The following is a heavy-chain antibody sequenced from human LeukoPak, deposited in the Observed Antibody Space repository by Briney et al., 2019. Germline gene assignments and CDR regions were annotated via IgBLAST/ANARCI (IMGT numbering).Heavy chain of an antibody. CDR3: ARGVGSSWLDP. V-gene: IGHV1-2*02. J-gene: IGHJ5*02. D-gene: IGHD1-26*01. CDR1: GYTFTGNN. CDR2: INPNRGP. Sequence: ASVKVSCKAFGYTFTGNNIYWVRQAPGQGLEWMGWINPNRGPIYAQKFQGRVTMTRDTSITTAYMEMSGLISDDTAMYFCARGVGSSWLDPWGQGTLVTVSS.